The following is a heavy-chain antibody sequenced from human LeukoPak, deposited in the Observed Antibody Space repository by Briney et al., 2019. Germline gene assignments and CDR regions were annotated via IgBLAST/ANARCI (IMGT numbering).Heavy chain of an antibody. CDR2: ISSSSTTI. V-gene: IGHV3-48*01. Sequence: GGSLRLSCAASGFTFSSYSMMWVRQAPGKGLEWVSYISSSSTTIHYADSVKGRFTISRDNAKNSVYLQMNSLRAEDTAVYYCARDSGYGDYVGNPWGQGTLVTVSS. J-gene: IGHJ5*02. CDR3: ARDSGYGDYVGNP. CDR1: GFTFSSYS. D-gene: IGHD4-17*01.